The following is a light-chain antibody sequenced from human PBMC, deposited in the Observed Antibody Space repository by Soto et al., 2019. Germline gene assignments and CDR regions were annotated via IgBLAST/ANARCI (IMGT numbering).Light chain of an antibody. Sequence: DIVMTQSPDSLAVSLGERATINVKSSQTILYSSNNKNYLAWFQQKPGQPPKLLIYWATTRESGVPDRFSGGGSGTNFTLTISSLQSEDFAVYYCQQYNNWPRTFGQGTKVDIK. J-gene: IGKJ1*01. CDR1: QTILYSSNNKNY. CDR2: WAT. V-gene: IGKV4-1*01. CDR3: QQYNNWPRT.